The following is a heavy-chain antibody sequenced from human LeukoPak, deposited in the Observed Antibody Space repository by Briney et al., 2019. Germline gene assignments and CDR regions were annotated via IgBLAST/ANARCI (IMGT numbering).Heavy chain of an antibody. Sequence: PSETLSLTCTVSGGSISSYYWSWIRQPAGKGLEWIGRICTSGSTNYNPSLKSRVTMSVDTSKNQFSLKLSSVTAADTAVYYCARELGLGEPWVYGMDVWGQGTTVTVSS. J-gene: IGHJ6*02. CDR2: ICTSGST. CDR3: ARELGLGEPWVYGMDV. D-gene: IGHD3-10*01. CDR1: GGSISSYY. V-gene: IGHV4-4*07.